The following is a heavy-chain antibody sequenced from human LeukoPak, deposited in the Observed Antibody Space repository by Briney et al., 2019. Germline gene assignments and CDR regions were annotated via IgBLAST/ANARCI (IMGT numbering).Heavy chain of an antibody. V-gene: IGHV4-59*08. CDR1: GASITTHH. J-gene: IGHJ4*02. CDR2: SHINGGS. D-gene: IGHD4-17*01. CDR3: ARHRERLYGDFFDH. Sequence: PSETLSLTCSVSGASITTHHWTWIRQSPAKGLEWIGYSHINGGSYYNPSLKSRVTISLDTSENHFSLRLTSVTAADAALYYCARHRERLYGDFFDHWGQGTLVTVSS.